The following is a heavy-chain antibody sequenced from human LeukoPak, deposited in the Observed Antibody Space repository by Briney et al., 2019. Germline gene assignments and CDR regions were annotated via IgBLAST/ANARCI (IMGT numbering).Heavy chain of an antibody. J-gene: IGHJ4*02. V-gene: IGHV1-69*01. CDR2: IIPIFGTA. Sequence: SVKVSCKASGGTFSSYAISWVRQAPGQGLEWMGGIIPIFGTANYAQKFQGRVTITADESTSTAYMELSSLRSEDTAVYYCAREAPYCGGDCCSHFDYWGQGTLVTVSS. CDR1: GGTFSSYA. CDR3: AREAPYCGGDCCSHFDY. D-gene: IGHD2-21*01.